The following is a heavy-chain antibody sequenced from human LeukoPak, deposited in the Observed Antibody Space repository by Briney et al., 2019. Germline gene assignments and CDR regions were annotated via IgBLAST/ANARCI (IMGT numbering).Heavy chain of an antibody. J-gene: IGHJ4*02. CDR3: ARGAYTFGGETRPDY. CDR2: MNPNSGNT. CDR1: GYTFTSYD. Sequence: GASVKVSCKASGYTFTSYDINWVRQATGQGLEWMGWMNPNSGNTGYAQKFQGRVTMTRNTSISTAYMELSNLRSEDTAVYYCARGAYTFGGETRPDYWGQGTLVTVSS. D-gene: IGHD3-16*01. V-gene: IGHV1-8*01.